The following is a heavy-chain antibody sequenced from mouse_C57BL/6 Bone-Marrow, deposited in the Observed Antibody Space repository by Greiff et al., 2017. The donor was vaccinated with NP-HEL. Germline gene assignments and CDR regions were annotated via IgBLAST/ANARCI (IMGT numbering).Heavy chain of an antibody. V-gene: IGHV1-55*01. CDR1: GYTFTSYW. Sequence: VQLQQPGAELVKPGASVKMSCKASGYTFTSYWITWVKQRPGQGLEWIGDIYPGSGSTNYNEKFKSKATLTVDTSSSTAYMQLSSLTSEDSAVYYGASPYGSSPYWYFDVWGTGTTVTVSS. CDR2: IYPGSGST. J-gene: IGHJ1*03. CDR3: ASPYGSSPYWYFDV. D-gene: IGHD1-1*01.